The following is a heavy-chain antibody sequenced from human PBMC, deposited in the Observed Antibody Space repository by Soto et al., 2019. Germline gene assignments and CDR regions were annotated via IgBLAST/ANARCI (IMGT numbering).Heavy chain of an antibody. D-gene: IGHD6-13*01. CDR1: GVTFSSYW. Sequence: GGSLRLSCAASGVTFSSYWMSWVRQAPGKGLEWVANIKQDGSEKYYVDSVKGRFTISRDNAKNSLYLQMNSLRAEDTAVYYCARESSADFLLLLRIAAAGFDYWGQGTLVTVSS. CDR3: ARESSADFLLLLRIAAAGFDY. V-gene: IGHV3-7*01. CDR2: IKQDGSEK. J-gene: IGHJ4*02.